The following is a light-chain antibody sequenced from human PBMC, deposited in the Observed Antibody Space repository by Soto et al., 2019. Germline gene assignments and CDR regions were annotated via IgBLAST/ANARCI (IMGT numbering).Light chain of an antibody. CDR1: QGISSY. Sequence: AIRMTQSPPSLSASTGDRVTITCRASQGISSYLAWYQQKPGKAPKLLIYAASTLQSGVPSRFSGSGSGTDFTLTISCLQSEDFATYYCQQYYSYPFTFGGGTKVEIK. CDR3: QQYYSYPFT. V-gene: IGKV1-8*01. J-gene: IGKJ4*01. CDR2: AAS.